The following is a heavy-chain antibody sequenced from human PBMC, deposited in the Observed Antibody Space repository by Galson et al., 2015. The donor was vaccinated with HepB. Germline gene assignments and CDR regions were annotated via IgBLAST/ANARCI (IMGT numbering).Heavy chain of an antibody. CDR2: INGANGNT. J-gene: IGHJ6*02. D-gene: IGHD1-26*01. V-gene: IGHV1-3*01. Sequence: SVKVSCKASEYTFKTYPLHWVRQAPGQRLEWLGWINGANGNTKYSEKLQGRVTITRDTSASTAYMELSSLESEDTAVYYCARDREPWVGYYYAMDVWGRGTTVIVSS. CDR3: ARDREPWVGYYYAMDV. CDR1: EYTFKTYP.